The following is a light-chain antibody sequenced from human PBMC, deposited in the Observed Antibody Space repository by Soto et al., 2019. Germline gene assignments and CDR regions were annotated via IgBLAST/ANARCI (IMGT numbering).Light chain of an antibody. Sequence: DVVLTQTPLSSPVNLGQPASISCRSSESLVHSDGNTYLSWLQQRPGQPPRLLIYQISNRFSGVPDKFSGSGAGTEFTLKISRVEPEDGGVYHCMQVTHFPRTFGQGTKVEI. CDR2: QIS. V-gene: IGKV2-24*01. CDR1: ESLVHSDGNTY. J-gene: IGKJ1*01. CDR3: MQVTHFPRT.